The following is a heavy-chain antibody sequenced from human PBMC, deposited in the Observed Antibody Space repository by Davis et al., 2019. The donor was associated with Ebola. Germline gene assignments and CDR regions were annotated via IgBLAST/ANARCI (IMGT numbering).Heavy chain of an antibody. J-gene: IGHJ4*02. D-gene: IGHD6-13*01. V-gene: IGHV3-11*03. CDR1: GFIFGDYY. CDR3: AKEGAAAYFDY. CDR2: ISSSGSYT. Sequence: PGGSLRLSCAASGFIFGDYYMTWIRQTAGKGLELVSFISSSGSYTNYADSVRGRFSISRDNGKNSLSLQMNSLRAEDTAVYHCAKEGAAAYFDYWGQGTLVTVSS.